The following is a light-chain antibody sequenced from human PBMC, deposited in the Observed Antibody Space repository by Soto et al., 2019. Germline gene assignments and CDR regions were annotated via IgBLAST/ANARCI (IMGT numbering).Light chain of an antibody. CDR2: KAS. CDR1: QSISSW. Sequence: DIQMTQSPSTLSASVGDRVTITCRASQSISSWLAWYQQKPGKAPKLLIYKASSLESGVPSRFSGSGSGTEFTLTISSLQPDDFAPYYCQPYNSYSWTFGQGTKVEIK. J-gene: IGKJ1*01. V-gene: IGKV1-5*03. CDR3: QPYNSYSWT.